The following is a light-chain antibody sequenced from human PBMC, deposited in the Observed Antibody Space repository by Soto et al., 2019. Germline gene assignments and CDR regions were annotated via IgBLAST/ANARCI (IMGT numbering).Light chain of an antibody. V-gene: IGLV2-14*01. J-gene: IGLJ3*02. CDR3: ISYTSNM. CDR2: EVS. CDR1: SSDVGGYNS. Sequence: QSVLTQPASVSGSPGQSITISCTGTSSDVGGYNSVSWYQQHPGKAPKLMIYEVSNRPSGVSHRFSGSKSGNTASLTISGLQAEDEADYYCISYTSNMLGGGTKLTVL.